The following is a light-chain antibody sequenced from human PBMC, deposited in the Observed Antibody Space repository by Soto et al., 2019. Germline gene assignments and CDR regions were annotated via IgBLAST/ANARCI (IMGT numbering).Light chain of an antibody. CDR3: CSYAGSSTV. CDR1: NSDVGSYNL. J-gene: IGLJ3*02. Sequence: QSVLTQPASVSGSPGQSITISCTGTNSDVGSYNLVSWYQQHPGKAPKLMIYEVSKRPSGVSNRFSGSKSGNTASLTISGLQAEDEADYYCCSYAGSSTVFGGGTKLTVL. CDR2: EVS. V-gene: IGLV2-23*02.